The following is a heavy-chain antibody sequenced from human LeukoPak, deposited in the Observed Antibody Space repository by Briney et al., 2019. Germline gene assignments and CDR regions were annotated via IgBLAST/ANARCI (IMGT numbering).Heavy chain of an antibody. D-gene: IGHD3/OR15-3a*01. CDR3: ASGLYGYYFDY. Sequence: PSETLSLTCTVSGVSSSGYYWSWIRQPPGKGLEWIGYIFYSGTTNYNPSLKSRVAISVDTSENQFSLNLNSVTAADTAVYYCASGLYGYYFDYWGQGTLVTVSS. CDR2: IFYSGTT. CDR1: GVSSSGYY. V-gene: IGHV4-59*08. J-gene: IGHJ4*02.